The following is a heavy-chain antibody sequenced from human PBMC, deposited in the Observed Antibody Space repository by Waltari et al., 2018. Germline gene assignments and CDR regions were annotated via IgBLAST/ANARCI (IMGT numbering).Heavy chain of an antibody. CDR3: ARDRGRGLYLDS. Sequence: QLQLQESGPGLVKPSGTLSLTCAVSGDSMSSSYWWSWVRQSPGKGLEWMRQVHGSGKTNYNPSFASRVTISLDTYNKQFSLKGTFATAADTAVYYCARDRGRGLYLDSWGPGTLVTVSP. D-gene: IGHD2-15*01. V-gene: IGHV4-4*02. CDR2: VHGSGKT. J-gene: IGHJ4*02. CDR1: GDSMSSSYW.